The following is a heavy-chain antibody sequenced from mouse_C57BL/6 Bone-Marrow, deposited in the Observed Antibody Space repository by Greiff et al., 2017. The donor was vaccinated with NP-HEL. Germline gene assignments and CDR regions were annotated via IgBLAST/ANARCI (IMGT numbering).Heavy chain of an antibody. CDR3: ARGDWDGAWFAD. CDR2: IAPSDSYT. Sequence: QVQLQQPGAELVRPGTSVKLSCKASGYTFTSYWMHWVKQRPGQGLEWIGVIAPSDSYTKYNQKFKGKATLPVDTSYSQAYMQLSSLSSEDSAVYDCARGDWDGAWFADWGQGTLVTVSA. D-gene: IGHD4-1*01. CDR1: GYTFTSYW. J-gene: IGHJ3*01. V-gene: IGHV1-59*01.